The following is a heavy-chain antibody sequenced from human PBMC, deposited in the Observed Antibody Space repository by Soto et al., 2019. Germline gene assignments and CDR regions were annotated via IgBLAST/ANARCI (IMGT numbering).Heavy chain of an antibody. CDR1: GYSFTSYW. CDR2: IYPGDSDT. Sequence: GESLKISCKGSGYSFTSYWIGWVRQMPGKGLEWMGIIYPGDSDTRYSPSFQGQVTISADKSISTAYLQWSSLKASDTAMYYCASTSLGRRARYSRGLYGMDVWGQGTTVTVSS. V-gene: IGHV5-51*01. D-gene: IGHD2-15*01. J-gene: IGHJ6*02. CDR3: ASTSLGRRARYSRGLYGMDV.